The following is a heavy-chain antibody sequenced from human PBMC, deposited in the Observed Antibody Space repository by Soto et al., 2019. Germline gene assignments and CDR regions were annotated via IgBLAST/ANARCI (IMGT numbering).Heavy chain of an antibody. Sequence: QVQLVQSGAEVKKPGASVKVSCKASGYTFTSYGISWVRQAPGQGLEWMGWISAYNGNTNYAQKLQGRVTMTTDTATSTAYMELRSLRSDDTAVYYCARDPQQWLPQSAEYFQHWGQGTLVTVSS. J-gene: IGHJ1*01. CDR2: ISAYNGNT. CDR3: ARDPQQWLPQSAEYFQH. V-gene: IGHV1-18*01. D-gene: IGHD6-19*01. CDR1: GYTFTSYG.